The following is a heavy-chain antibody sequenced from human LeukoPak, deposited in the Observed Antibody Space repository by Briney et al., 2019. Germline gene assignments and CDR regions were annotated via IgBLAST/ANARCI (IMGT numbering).Heavy chain of an antibody. Sequence: GGSLRLSCAASGFTFSSYSMNWVRQAPGKGLEWVSSIDTSTTYMTYADSVKGRFTISRDNARNSLYLQMNSLRAEDTAVYYCAREAGTGERWYFDLWGRGTLVTVSS. CDR2: IDTSTTYM. V-gene: IGHV3-21*01. D-gene: IGHD7-27*01. CDR3: AREAGTGERWYFDL. CDR1: GFTFSSYS. J-gene: IGHJ2*01.